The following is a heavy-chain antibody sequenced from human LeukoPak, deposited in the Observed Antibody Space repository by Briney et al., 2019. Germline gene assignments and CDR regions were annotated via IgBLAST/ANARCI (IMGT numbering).Heavy chain of an antibody. J-gene: IGHJ4*02. CDR1: GGSISSSSYY. V-gene: IGHV4-39*02. Sequence: SETLSLTCTVSGGSISSSSYYWGWIRQPPGKGLEWIGSIYYSGCTYYNPSLKSRVTISVDTSKNQFSLKLSSVTAADTAVYYCARDPILGYCSSTSCSDYWGQGTLVTVSS. CDR3: ARDPILGYCSSTSCSDY. CDR2: IYYSGCT. D-gene: IGHD2-2*01.